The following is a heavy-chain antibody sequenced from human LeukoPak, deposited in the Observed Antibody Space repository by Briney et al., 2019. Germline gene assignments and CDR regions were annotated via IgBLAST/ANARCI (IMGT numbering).Heavy chain of an antibody. J-gene: IGHJ4*02. CDR1: GGSFSGYY. Sequence: SETLSLTCAVYGGSFSGYYWSWIRQPPGKGLEWIGEINHSGSTNYNPSLKSRVTISVDTSKNQFSLKLSSGTAADTAVYYCARAQYYDSSGYYGYWGQGTLVTVSS. V-gene: IGHV4-34*01. CDR3: ARAQYYDSSGYYGY. D-gene: IGHD3-22*01. CDR2: INHSGST.